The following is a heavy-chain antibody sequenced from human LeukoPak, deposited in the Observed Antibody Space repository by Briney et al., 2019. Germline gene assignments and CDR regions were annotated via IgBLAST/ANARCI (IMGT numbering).Heavy chain of an antibody. CDR3: ARGRSGWFGDASCWFDP. Sequence: SETLSLTCTVSGGSISSYYWSWIRQPAGKGLEWIGRIYTSGSTNYNPSLKSRVTMSVDTSKNQFSLKLSSVTAADTAVYYCARGRSGWFGDASCWFDPWGQGTLVTVSS. V-gene: IGHV4-4*07. J-gene: IGHJ5*02. CDR2: IYTSGST. D-gene: IGHD3-10*01. CDR1: GGSISSYY.